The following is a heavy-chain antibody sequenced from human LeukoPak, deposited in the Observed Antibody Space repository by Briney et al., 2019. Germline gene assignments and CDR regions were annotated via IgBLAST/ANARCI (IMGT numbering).Heavy chain of an antibody. J-gene: IGHJ3*02. CDR1: GYTFTAYS. CDR2: INPNSGGT. CDR3: ARDLDYYGSGIFFNI. D-gene: IGHD3-10*01. Sequence: ARVKVSCKASGYTFTAYSMHWVRQAPGQGLEWMGWINPNSGGTTYAQKFQGRVTMTRDTSITTAYMELSRLRSDDTAVYYCARDLDYYGSGIFFNIWGQGTMVTV. V-gene: IGHV1-2*02.